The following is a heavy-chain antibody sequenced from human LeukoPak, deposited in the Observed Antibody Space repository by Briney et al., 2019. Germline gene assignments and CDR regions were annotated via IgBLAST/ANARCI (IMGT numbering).Heavy chain of an antibody. CDR1: GGSFSGYY. CDR3: ARRVENYYDTSGYYISDAFDI. D-gene: IGHD3-22*01. Sequence: SETLSLTCAVYGGSFSGYYWSWIRQPPGKGLEWIGSISYSGSTYYNPSLKSRVTISVDTSKNQFSLRLSSVTAADTAVYYCARRVENYYDTSGYYISDAFDIWGQGTMVTVSS. V-gene: IGHV4-34*01. CDR2: ISYSGST. J-gene: IGHJ3*02.